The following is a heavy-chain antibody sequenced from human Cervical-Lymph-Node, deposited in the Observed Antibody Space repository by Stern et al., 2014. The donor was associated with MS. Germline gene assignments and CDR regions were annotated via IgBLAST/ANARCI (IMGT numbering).Heavy chain of an antibody. D-gene: IGHD3-10*01. CDR3: ASFDPLRGWFDP. Sequence: VQLVASGAEVKKPGASVKVSCKASGHTFDSYGVSWVRQAPGQGLEWMGWISIFNGNTNYVQKFQGRVTMTTDTSASTAYMEMRSLKSDDTAVYYCASFDPLRGWFDPWGQGTLVIVSS. CDR1: GHTFDSYG. CDR2: ISIFNGNT. J-gene: IGHJ5*02. V-gene: IGHV1-18*04.